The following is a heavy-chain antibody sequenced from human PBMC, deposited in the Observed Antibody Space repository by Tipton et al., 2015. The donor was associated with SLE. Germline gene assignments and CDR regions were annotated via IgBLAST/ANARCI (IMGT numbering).Heavy chain of an antibody. J-gene: IGHJ3*02. CDR3: ARHDGQWDAFDI. CDR1: GGSFSSTTHY. D-gene: IGHD6-19*01. Sequence: TLSLTCTVSGGSFSSTTHYWGWIRQPPGKGLEWIGGIYYSGITYHNPSLGSRISISGDTSKNLFSLKLSEVTAADTAVYYCARHDGQWDAFDIWGQGTMVTVSS. CDR2: IYYSGIT. V-gene: IGHV4-39*01.